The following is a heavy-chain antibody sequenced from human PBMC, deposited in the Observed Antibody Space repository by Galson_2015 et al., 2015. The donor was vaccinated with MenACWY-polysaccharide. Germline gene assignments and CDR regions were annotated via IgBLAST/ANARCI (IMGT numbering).Heavy chain of an antibody. V-gene: IGHV3-30*02. CDR2: IRYDGSNK. CDR3: AKITSGPGVAASNMDY. CDR1: GFTFSSYG. Sequence: SLRLSCAASGFTFSSYGMHWVRQAPGKGLEWVAFIRYDGSNKYYADSVKGRFTISRDNSKNTLYLQMNSLRAEDTAVYYCAKITSGPGVAASNMDYWGQGTLVTVSS. D-gene: IGHD2-15*01. J-gene: IGHJ4*02.